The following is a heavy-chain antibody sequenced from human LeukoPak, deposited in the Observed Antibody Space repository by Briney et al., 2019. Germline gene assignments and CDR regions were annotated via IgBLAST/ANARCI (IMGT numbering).Heavy chain of an antibody. CDR3: AREGCYFDSSDYPIVTSY. J-gene: IGHJ4*02. CDR1: GGSISSGLYY. Sequence: SSETLSLTCTVSGGSISSGLYYWSWIRQPAGKGLEWIGRIYTSGSTNYNPSLKSRVTISVDTSKNQFSLKLSSVTAADTAVYYCAREGCYFDSSDYPIVTSYWGQGTLVTVSS. D-gene: IGHD3-22*01. CDR2: IYTSGST. V-gene: IGHV4-61*02.